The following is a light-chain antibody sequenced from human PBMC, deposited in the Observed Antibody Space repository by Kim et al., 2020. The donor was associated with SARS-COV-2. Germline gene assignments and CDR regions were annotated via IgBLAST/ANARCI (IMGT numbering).Light chain of an antibody. Sequence: VALGQTVRITCQGDSLRTYYAAWYQQKPGQAPVLVIYGKNDRPSGIPDRFSGSSSGNIASLTIAGAQAEDEADYYCKSRDTNTKVVFGGGTKLTVL. V-gene: IGLV3-19*01. CDR1: SLRTYY. J-gene: IGLJ2*01. CDR3: KSRDTNTKVV. CDR2: GKN.